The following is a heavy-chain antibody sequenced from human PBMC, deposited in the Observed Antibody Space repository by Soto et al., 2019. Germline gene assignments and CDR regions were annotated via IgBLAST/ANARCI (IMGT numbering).Heavy chain of an antibody. CDR1: GFTFSSYG. CDR3: ARDPASYYDGINWFDP. CDR2: IWYDGSNK. D-gene: IGHD3-22*01. Sequence: GGSLRLSCAASGFTFSSYGMHWVRQAPGKGLEWVAVIWYDGSNKYYADSVKGRFTISRDNSKNTLYLQMNSLRAEDTAVYYCARDPASYYDGINWFDPWGQETLVTVSS. V-gene: IGHV3-33*01. J-gene: IGHJ5*02.